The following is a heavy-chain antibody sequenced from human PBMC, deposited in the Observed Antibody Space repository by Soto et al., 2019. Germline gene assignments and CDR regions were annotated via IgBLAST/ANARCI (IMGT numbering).Heavy chain of an antibody. Sequence: GASVKASCKASGYRFTGYHIHWARQAPGQGLEWLGRINPKSGGTSTAQKFQGWVTMTRDRSISTVYMELTRLRSDDTAVYFCARGHSTDCSNGVCSFFYNHEMDVWGQGTTVTVSS. J-gene: IGHJ6*02. V-gene: IGHV1-2*04. D-gene: IGHD2-8*01. CDR1: GYRFTGYH. CDR3: ARGHSTDCSNGVCSFFYNHEMDV. CDR2: INPKSGGT.